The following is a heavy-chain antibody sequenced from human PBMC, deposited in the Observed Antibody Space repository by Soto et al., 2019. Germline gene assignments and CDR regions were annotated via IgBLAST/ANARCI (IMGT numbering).Heavy chain of an antibody. V-gene: IGHV3-23*01. CDR1: GFTFSSYA. CDR3: AKKILDYGDYPIDY. CDR2: ISGSGGST. J-gene: IGHJ4*02. D-gene: IGHD4-17*01. Sequence: GGSLRLSCAASGFTFSSYAMSWVRQAPGKGLEWVSAISGSGGSTYYADSVKGRFTISRDNSKNTLYLQMNSLRAEDTAVYYCAKKILDYGDYPIDYWGQGTLVTVSS.